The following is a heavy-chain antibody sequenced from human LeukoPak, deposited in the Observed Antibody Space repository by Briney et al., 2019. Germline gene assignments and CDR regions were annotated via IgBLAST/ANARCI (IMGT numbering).Heavy chain of an antibody. CDR3: ARGLLTCTSSTCHRGKFEH. D-gene: IGHD2-2*01. J-gene: IGHJ4*02. CDR2: IYSGGST. CDR1: GFTVSSNY. Sequence: GGSLRLSCAASGFTVSSNYMSWVRQAPGKGLEWVSVIYSGGSTYYADSVKGRFTISRDNSKNTLYLQMCSLRAEDTAVYYCARGLLTCTSSTCHRGKFEHWGQGTLVTVSS. V-gene: IGHV3-53*01.